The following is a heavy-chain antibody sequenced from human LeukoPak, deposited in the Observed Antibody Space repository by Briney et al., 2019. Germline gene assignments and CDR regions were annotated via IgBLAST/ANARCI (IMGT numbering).Heavy chain of an antibody. CDR1: GYTFTGYY. CDR3: ARDREIAGYDYVWGSYRPGGFDY. J-gene: IGHJ4*02. V-gene: IGHV1-2*02. D-gene: IGHD3-16*02. CDR2: INPNSGGT. Sequence: EASVKVSCKASGYTFTGYYMHWVRQAPGRGLEWMGWINPNSGGTNYAQKFQGRVTMTRDTSISTAYMELSRLISDDTAVYYCARDREIAGYDYVWGSYRPGGFDYWGQGILVTVSS.